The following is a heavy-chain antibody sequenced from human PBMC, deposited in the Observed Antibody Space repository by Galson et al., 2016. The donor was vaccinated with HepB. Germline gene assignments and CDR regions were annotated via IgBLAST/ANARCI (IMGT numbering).Heavy chain of an antibody. D-gene: IGHD3-16*01. CDR1: GFTLTRRDEG. J-gene: IGHJ4*02. Sequence: PALVKPTQTLTLTCTFSGFTLTRRDEGVGWIRQPPGKALEWLAFVNGIDEKRYSQSLKTRLTLTKDTSKNQVVLTLPNMDPVDTATYYCARRLLGGVFDYWGQGTLVTVSS. CDR2: VNGIDEK. V-gene: IGHV2-5*01. CDR3: ARRLLGGVFDY.